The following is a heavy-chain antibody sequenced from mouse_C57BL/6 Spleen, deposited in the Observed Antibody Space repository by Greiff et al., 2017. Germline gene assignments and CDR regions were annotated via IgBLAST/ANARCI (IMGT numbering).Heavy chain of an antibody. J-gene: IGHJ2*01. CDR1: GFTFSSYG. CDR2: ISRSGGYT. V-gene: IGHV5-6*01. Sequence: EVQGVESGGDLVKPGASLKLSCAASGFTFSSYGMSWVRQTPDKRLEWVATISRSGGYTYYTDNVKGRFTIARDNAKSTLYLQMSSLRSEDTAMYYCARPLIYDGYDGFFDDWGKGTTLTVSS. CDR3: ARPLIYDGYDGFFDD. D-gene: IGHD2-3*01.